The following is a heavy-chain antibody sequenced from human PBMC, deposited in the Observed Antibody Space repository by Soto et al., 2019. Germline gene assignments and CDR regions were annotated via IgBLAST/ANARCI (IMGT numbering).Heavy chain of an antibody. J-gene: IGHJ4*02. D-gene: IGHD2-15*01. Sequence: EVQLVESGGGLVKPGGSLRLSCVASGFSFSNAWMNWVRQAPGKGLEWVGRIKWSSHAGAIDYAAPVKVIITISRYYSKNTLYLPQISLTTEDAAVYYCTRGGPLGNYFAYWGQGTLVTVSS. CDR2: IKWSSHAGAI. CDR1: GFSFSNAW. V-gene: IGHV3-15*07. CDR3: TRGGPLGNYFAY.